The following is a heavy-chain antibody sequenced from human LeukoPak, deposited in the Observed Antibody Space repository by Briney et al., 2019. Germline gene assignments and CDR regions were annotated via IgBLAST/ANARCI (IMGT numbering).Heavy chain of an antibody. D-gene: IGHD3-3*01. CDR2: ISGSGGST. CDR1: GFTFSSYA. Sequence: PGGSLRLSCAASGFTFSSYAMSWVRQAPGKGLERVSAISGSGGSTYYADSVKGRFTISRDNSKNTLYLQMNSLRAEDTAVYYCAKKKRITIFGVVIMGTNYFDYWGQGTLVTVSS. J-gene: IGHJ4*01. V-gene: IGHV3-23*01. CDR3: AKKKRITIFGVVIMGTNYFDY.